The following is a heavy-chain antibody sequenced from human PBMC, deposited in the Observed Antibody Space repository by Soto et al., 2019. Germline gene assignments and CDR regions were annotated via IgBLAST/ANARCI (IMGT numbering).Heavy chain of an antibody. CDR2: ISSNGVGT. CDR1: GFTLSGYA. J-gene: IGHJ6*03. Sequence: EVQLAESGGGLAQPGGSLRLSCAASGFTLSGYAMDWVRQAPGKGLEYVSGISSNGVGTYYANSVQGKFTISRDNSKNTVYLHMGSLRPEDMAVYYCARRARPDFYYMDVWGEGTTVTVS. CDR3: ARRARPDFYYMDV. D-gene: IGHD6-6*01. V-gene: IGHV3-64*01.